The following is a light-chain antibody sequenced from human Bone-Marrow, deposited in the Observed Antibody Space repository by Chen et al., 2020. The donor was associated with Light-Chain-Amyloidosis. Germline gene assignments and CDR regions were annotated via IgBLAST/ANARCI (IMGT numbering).Light chain of an antibody. CDR3: QQYGTSPFT. V-gene: IGKV3-20*01. CDR2: GAS. J-gene: IGKJ3*01. CDR1: QSVASDY. Sequence: EIVLPQSPGTLSLSPGERATFSCRASQSVASDYLAWYQQKPGQAPRLLIHGASSRATGIPDRFSGSGSGTDFILTINRVDPEDFAVYYCQQYGTSPFTFGPGTKVDIK.